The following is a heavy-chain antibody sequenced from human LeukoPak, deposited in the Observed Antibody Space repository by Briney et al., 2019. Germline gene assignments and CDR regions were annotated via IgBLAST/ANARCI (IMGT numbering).Heavy chain of an antibody. CDR1: GGTFSSYA. CDR3: ARGLARVDILTGYYDY. Sequence: SVTVSCKASGGTFSSYAISWVRQAPGQGLEWMGGIIPIFGTANYAQKFQGRVTITADESTSAAYMELSSLRSEDTAVYYCARGLARVDILTGYYDYWGQGTLVTVSS. V-gene: IGHV1-69*13. CDR2: IIPIFGTA. J-gene: IGHJ4*02. D-gene: IGHD3-9*01.